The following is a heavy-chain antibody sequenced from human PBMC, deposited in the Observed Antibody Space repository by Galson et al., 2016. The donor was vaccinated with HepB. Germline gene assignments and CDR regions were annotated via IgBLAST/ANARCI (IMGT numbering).Heavy chain of an antibody. V-gene: IGHV3-30*02. Sequence: SLRLSCAASGFTFSRYGMHWVRQAPGKGLESVAFIWYDGSNKYYADSVKGRFTISRDNSNNTLYLQMTSLSPEDTAVYYCARDKSFYYYGMDVWGQGTTVTVSS. CDR1: GFTFSRYG. CDR2: IWYDGSNK. CDR3: ARDKSFYYYGMDV. J-gene: IGHJ6*02.